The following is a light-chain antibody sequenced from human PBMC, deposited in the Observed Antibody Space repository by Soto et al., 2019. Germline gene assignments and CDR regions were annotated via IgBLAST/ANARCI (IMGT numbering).Light chain of an antibody. CDR2: EVS. CDR3: SSYTRSSTVV. CDR1: SSDVGAYNY. J-gene: IGLJ2*01. Sequence: QSALTQPASESGSPGQSISISCTGTSSDVGAYNYVSWFQQHPGKAPKVMIYEVSNRPSGVSNRFSGSKSGNTASLTISGLQADDEANYYCSSYTRSSTVVFGGGTKLTFL. V-gene: IGLV2-14*01.